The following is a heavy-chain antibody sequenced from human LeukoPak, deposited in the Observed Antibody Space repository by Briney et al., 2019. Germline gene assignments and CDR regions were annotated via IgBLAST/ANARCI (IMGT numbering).Heavy chain of an antibody. V-gene: IGHV1-2*02. D-gene: IGHD6-13*01. Sequence: ASVTVSCKASGYIFTRYYIHWVRQAPGQGLEWMGWINPNSGGTNYAQKFQGRVTMTRDTSISTAYMELSRLRSDDTAVYYCARVLAAAGLAGHRRANWFDPWGQGTLVTVSS. CDR3: ARVLAAAGLAGHRRANWFDP. J-gene: IGHJ5*02. CDR1: GYIFTRYY. CDR2: INPNSGGT.